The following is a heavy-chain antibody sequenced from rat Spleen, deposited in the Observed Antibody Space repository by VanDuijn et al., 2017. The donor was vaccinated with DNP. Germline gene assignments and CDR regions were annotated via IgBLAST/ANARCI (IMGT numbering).Heavy chain of an antibody. D-gene: IGHD4-1*01. V-gene: IGHV5-25*01. J-gene: IGHJ2*01. CDR3: AIDLSTGRA. Sequence: EVQLVESGGGLVQPGRSMKLSCAASGFTFSNYYMAWVRQAPTKGLEWVASVTSGGGTTYYRDSVKGRFTISRDDAKNTLYLQMDGLRSEDTATYYCAIDLSTGRAWGQGAMVTVSS. CDR1: GFTFSNYY. CDR2: VTSGGGTT.